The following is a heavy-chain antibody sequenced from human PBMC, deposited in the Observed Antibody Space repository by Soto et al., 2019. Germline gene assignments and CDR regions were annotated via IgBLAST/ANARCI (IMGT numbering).Heavy chain of an antibody. CDR3: ARESAMTGAPYYFDY. J-gene: IGHJ4*02. Sequence: GGSLRLSCAASGFTFSSYGMHWVRQAPGKGLEWVAVIWYDGSNKYYADSVKGRSTISRDNSKNTLYLQMNSLRAEDTAVYYCARESAMTGAPYYFDYWGQGTLVTVS. CDR1: GFTFSSYG. D-gene: IGHD5-18*01. CDR2: IWYDGSNK. V-gene: IGHV3-33*01.